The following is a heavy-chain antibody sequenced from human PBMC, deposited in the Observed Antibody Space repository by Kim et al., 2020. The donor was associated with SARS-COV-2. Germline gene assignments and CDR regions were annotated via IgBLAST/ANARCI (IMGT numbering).Heavy chain of an antibody. CDR3: ARSFDWLLVLDY. Sequence: KHSQKFQGSVPLTRDTSASTAYMELSSLRSEDMAVYYCARSFDWLLVLDYWGQGTLVTVSS. J-gene: IGHJ4*02. V-gene: IGHV1-3*01. D-gene: IGHD3-9*01.